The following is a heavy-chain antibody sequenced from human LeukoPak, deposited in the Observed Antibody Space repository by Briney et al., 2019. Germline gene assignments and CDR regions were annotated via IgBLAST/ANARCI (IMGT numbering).Heavy chain of an antibody. V-gene: IGHV3-23*01. CDR1: GFTFSSYA. Sequence: GGSLRLSCAASGFTFSSYAMSWVRQAPGKGLEWVSAISGGGGSTYYADSVKGRFTISRDNSKNTLYLQMNSLRAEDTAVYYCAKFVTAAGTFDPWGQGTLVTVSS. D-gene: IGHD6-13*01. CDR3: AKFVTAAGTFDP. CDR2: ISGGGGST. J-gene: IGHJ5*02.